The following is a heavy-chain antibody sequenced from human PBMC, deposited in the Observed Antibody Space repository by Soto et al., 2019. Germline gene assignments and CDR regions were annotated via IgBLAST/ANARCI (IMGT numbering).Heavy chain of an antibody. J-gene: IGHJ6*02. CDR1: GFTFSSYG. D-gene: IGHD2-21*02. CDR3: ARDPIAYCGGDCYNLHGMDV. V-gene: IGHV3-33*01. CDR2: IWYDGSNK. Sequence: GGSLRLSCAASGFTFSSYGMHWVRQAPGKGLEWVAVIWYDGSNKYYADSVKGRFTISRDNSKNTLYLQMNSLRAEDTAVYYCARDPIAYCGGDCYNLHGMDVWGQGTTVTVSS.